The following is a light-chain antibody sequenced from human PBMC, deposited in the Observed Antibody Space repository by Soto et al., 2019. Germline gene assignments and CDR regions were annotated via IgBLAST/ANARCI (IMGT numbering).Light chain of an antibody. V-gene: IGKV1-13*02. J-gene: IGKJ1*01. CDR1: QGISSA. Sequence: AIQLTQSPSSLSASVGDRVTITCRASQGISSALAWYQQKPGKAPKLLIYEASILQSGAPSRFSGSGSGTEFTLTISSLQPDDFATYYCQQYNSYSFGQGTKVDIK. CDR3: QQYNSYS. CDR2: EAS.